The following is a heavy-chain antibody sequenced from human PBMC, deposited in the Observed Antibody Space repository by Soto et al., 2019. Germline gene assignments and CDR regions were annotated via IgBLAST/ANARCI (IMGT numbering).Heavy chain of an antibody. V-gene: IGHV3-23*01. J-gene: IGHJ6*03. CDR3: AKRRKYQPPGGIYYYYYMDV. CDR2: ISGSGGST. D-gene: IGHD2-2*01. Sequence: GGSLRLSCAASGFTFSSYAMSWVRQAPGKGLEWVSAISGSGGSTYYADSVKGRFTISRDNSKNTLYLQMNSLRAEDTAVYYCAKRRKYQPPGGIYYYYYMDVWGKGTTVTVSS. CDR1: GFTFSSYA.